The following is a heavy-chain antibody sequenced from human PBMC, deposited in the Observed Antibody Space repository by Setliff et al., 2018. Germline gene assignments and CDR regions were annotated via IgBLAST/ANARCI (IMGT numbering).Heavy chain of an antibody. Sequence: ASVKVSCKASGYTFTSYDINWVRQAPGQGLEWMGWMNPNSGNTGFAQNFQGRVTMTRNTSISTAYMELSALRSDDTAVYYCARVATLIRGVTVNWFDPWGQGTLVTVSS. CDR3: ARVATLIRGVTVNWFDP. D-gene: IGHD3-10*01. CDR1: GYTFTSYD. V-gene: IGHV1-8*01. J-gene: IGHJ5*02. CDR2: MNPNSGNT.